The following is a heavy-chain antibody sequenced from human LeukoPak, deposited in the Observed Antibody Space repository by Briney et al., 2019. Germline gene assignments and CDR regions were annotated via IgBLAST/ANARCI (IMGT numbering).Heavy chain of an antibody. CDR3: ARIGYSSGWRRGYYYMDV. V-gene: IGHV2-26*01. J-gene: IGHJ6*03. CDR1: GFSLSNARMG. CDR2: IFSNDEK. Sequence: SGPTLVNPTETLTLTCTVSGFSLSNARMGVSRIRQPPGKALEWLAHIFSNDEKSYSTSLKSRLTISKDTSKSQVVLTMTNMDPVDTATYYCARIGYSSGWRRGYYYMDVWGKGTTVTVSS. D-gene: IGHD6-19*01.